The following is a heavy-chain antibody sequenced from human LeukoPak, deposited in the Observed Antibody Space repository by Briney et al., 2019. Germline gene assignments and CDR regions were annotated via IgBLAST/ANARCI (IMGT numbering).Heavy chain of an antibody. Sequence: PSEALSLTCSVSGGSTSGYYWSWIRQPAGKGLEWIGRISSSGSTNYNPSLKSRVTISVDTSKNQFSLKLSSVTAADTAVYFCARGPYSYDSSGAFDIWGQGTMVTVSS. D-gene: IGHD3-22*01. J-gene: IGHJ3*02. CDR2: ISSSGST. CDR1: GGSTSGYY. CDR3: ARGPYSYDSSGAFDI. V-gene: IGHV4-4*07.